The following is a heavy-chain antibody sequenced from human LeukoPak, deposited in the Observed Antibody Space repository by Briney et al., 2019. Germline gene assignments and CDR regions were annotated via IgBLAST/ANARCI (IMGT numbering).Heavy chain of an antibody. CDR3: ARITPQYYDFWSGYPYYFDY. J-gene: IGHJ4*02. Sequence: SETLSLTCAVYGGSFSGYYWSWICQPPGKGLEWIGEINHSGSTNYNPSLKSRVTISVDTSKNQFSLKLSSVTAADTAVYYCARITPQYYDFWSGYPYYFDYWGQGTLVTVSS. CDR2: INHSGST. V-gene: IGHV4-34*01. CDR1: GGSFSGYY. D-gene: IGHD3-3*01.